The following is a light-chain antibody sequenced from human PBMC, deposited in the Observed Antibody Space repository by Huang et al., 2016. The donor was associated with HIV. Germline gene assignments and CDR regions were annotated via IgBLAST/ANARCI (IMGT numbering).Light chain of an antibody. J-gene: IGKJ3*01. CDR3: QQHDSSSFT. CDR2: GAS. CDR1: QSVSSNF. V-gene: IGKV3-20*01. Sequence: EILLTQSPGTLSLSPGERATLSCRASQSVSSNFLAWYQQKPGQAPRLRIYGASSRATGVPDRFSGSGSGTDFTLTISRLEPEDFAVYYCQQHDSSSFTFGPGTKVDIK.